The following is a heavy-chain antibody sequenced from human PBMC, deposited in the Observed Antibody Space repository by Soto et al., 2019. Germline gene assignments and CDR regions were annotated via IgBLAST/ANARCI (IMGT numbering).Heavy chain of an antibody. V-gene: IGHV3-33*01. J-gene: IGHJ6*03. D-gene: IGHD5-18*01. Sequence: HPGGSLRLSCAASGFTFSSYGMHWVRQAPGKGLEWVAVIWYDGSNKYYADSVKGRFTISRDNSKNTLYLQMNSLRAEDTAVYYCARDRWGGGYSYGPHYYYMDVWGKGTTVTVSS. CDR2: IWYDGSNK. CDR3: ARDRWGGGYSYGPHYYYMDV. CDR1: GFTFSSYG.